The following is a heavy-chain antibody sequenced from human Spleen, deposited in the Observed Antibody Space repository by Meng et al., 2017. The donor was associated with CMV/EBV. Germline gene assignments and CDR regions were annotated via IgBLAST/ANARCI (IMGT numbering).Heavy chain of an antibody. D-gene: IGHD1-26*01. J-gene: IGHJ4*02. CDR2: ISYSGST. V-gene: IGHV4-61*01. CDR3: ARQWAGSSFDY. Sequence: CSASGGSVNRPTSYWSWIRQSPGKGLEWIGYISYSGSTTYNPSLNSRVTIAMDKSKNQFSLNLFSLTPADSALYYCARQWAGSSFDYWGQGALVTVSS. CDR1: GGSVNRPTSY.